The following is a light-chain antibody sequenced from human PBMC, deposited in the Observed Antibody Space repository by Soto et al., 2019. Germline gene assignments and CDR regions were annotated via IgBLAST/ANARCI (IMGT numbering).Light chain of an antibody. J-gene: IGKJ1*01. CDR1: QSVVNS. Sequence: IMLTQFPATLSLSPGERATVSCRASQSVVNSLVWYQQKPGQAPRLLIYDASNRATVIPARFTGSGSGTDFTLTISSLEPEDFAVYYCQQRTIWPPTFGQGTKVEIK. CDR3: QQRTIWPPT. CDR2: DAS. V-gene: IGKV3-11*01.